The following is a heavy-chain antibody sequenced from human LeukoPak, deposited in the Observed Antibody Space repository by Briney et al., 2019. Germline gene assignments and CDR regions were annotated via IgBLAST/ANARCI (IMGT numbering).Heavy chain of an antibody. Sequence: SETLSLTCTVPGGSISSSSYYWGWIRQPPGKGLEWIGSIYYGGSTYYNPSLKSRVTISVDTSKNQFSLKLSSVTAADTAVYYCARRRGSGSYEKYFDYWGQGTLVTVSS. CDR2: IYYGGST. J-gene: IGHJ4*02. D-gene: IGHD3-10*01. CDR1: GGSISSSSYY. CDR3: ARRRGSGSYEKYFDY. V-gene: IGHV4-39*01.